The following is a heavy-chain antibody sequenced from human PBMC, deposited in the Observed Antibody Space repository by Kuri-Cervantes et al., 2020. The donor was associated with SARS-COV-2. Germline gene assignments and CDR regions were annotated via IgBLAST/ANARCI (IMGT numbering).Heavy chain of an antibody. Sequence: LRLSCAVPGGSISSGGYSWSWIRQPPGKGLEWIGYIYHSGSTYYNPSLKSRVTISVDRSKNQFSLKLSSVTAADTAVYYCARTGWFGENYYGMDVWGQGTTVTVSS. CDR2: IYHSGST. CDR1: GGSISSGGYS. D-gene: IGHD3-10*01. V-gene: IGHV4-30-2*01. J-gene: IGHJ6*02. CDR3: ARTGWFGENYYGMDV.